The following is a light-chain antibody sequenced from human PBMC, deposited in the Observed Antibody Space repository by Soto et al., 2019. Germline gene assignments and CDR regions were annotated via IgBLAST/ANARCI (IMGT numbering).Light chain of an antibody. CDR3: SSYTRISTLL. CDR2: EVN. J-gene: IGLJ1*01. CDR1: SSDIGAYDY. V-gene: IGLV2-14*01. Sequence: QSALTQPASLSGSPGQSITISCTGTSSDIGAYDYVSWFQQHPGKAPKLMISEVNNRPSGVSNRFSGSKSGNTASLTISGLQAEDEADYYCSSYTRISTLLFGTGTKLTVL.